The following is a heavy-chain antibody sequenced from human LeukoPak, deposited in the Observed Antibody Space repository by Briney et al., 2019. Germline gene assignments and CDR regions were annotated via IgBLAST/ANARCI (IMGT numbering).Heavy chain of an antibody. Sequence: SETLSLTCTVSGGSISSGGHYWSWIRQPAGKGLEYLGRISSTGSTNYNPSLRSRVTISADTSKNHFSLKLTSVTAADTAVYYCAREYCSSTSCYKGWDAFDIWGQGTMVTVSS. CDR3: AREYCSSTSCYKGWDAFDI. J-gene: IGHJ3*02. CDR1: GGSISSGGHY. CDR2: ISSTGST. V-gene: IGHV4-61*02. D-gene: IGHD2-2*02.